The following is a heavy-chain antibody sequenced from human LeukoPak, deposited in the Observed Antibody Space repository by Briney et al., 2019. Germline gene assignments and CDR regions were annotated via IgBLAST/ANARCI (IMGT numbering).Heavy chain of an antibody. V-gene: IGHV4-39*07. CDR3: ARGHYDSSGYPYYFDY. CDR1: NGSISSGSYY. Sequence: SGTLSLTCTVSNGSISSGSYYWGWIRQPPNKGLEWIGSIYYSGNTYYNPSLKSRVTISVGTSKNQFSLKLSSVTAADTAVYYCARGHYDSSGYPYYFDYWGQGTLVTVSS. CDR2: IYYSGNT. D-gene: IGHD3-22*01. J-gene: IGHJ4*02.